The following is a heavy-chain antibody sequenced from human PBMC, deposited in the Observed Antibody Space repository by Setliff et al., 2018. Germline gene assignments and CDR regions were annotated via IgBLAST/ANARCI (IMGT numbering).Heavy chain of an antibody. CDR2: IYSDGSA. CDR3: ARDREVVGSTRGTYYHYYHMDV. Sequence: GGSLRLSCAASGFTVSSNYMTWVRQAPGKGLEWVSLIYSDGSAYYADSVKGRFTISRDNSENTLYLQMNSPRAEDTAVYYCARDREVVGSTRGTYYHYYHMDVWGKGTTVTVSS. CDR1: GFTVSSNY. D-gene: IGHD1-26*01. J-gene: IGHJ6*03. V-gene: IGHV3-66*02.